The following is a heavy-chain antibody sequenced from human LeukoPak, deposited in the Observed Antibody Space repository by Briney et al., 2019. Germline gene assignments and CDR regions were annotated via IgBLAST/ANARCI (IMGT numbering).Heavy chain of an antibody. V-gene: IGHV3-15*01. D-gene: IGHD2-21*02. Sequence: GGSLRLSCAASGFTFSNAWMSLVHQAPGERLEWVGIIKSKTEGGTTDYAAPVKGRFTISRDHSKNTLILQMNSLKTEDTAVYYCTTDWGVVVTAPNYDLTGGDYWGQGTLVTVSS. J-gene: IGHJ4*02. CDR3: TTDWGVVVTAPNYDLTGGDY. CDR1: GFTFSNAW. CDR2: IKSKTEGGTT.